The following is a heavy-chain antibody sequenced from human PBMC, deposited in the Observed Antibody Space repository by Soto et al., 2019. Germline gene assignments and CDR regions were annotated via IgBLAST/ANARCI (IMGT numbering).Heavy chain of an antibody. CDR1: GYTFTGYY. CDR2: INPNSGGT. J-gene: IGHJ6*02. D-gene: IGHD1-26*01. V-gene: IGHV1-2*04. CDR3: ARASQTIEGHYYYYGMDV. Sequence: ASVKVSCKASGYTFTGYYMHWVRQAPGQGLEWMGWINPNSGGTNYAQKFQGWVTMTRDTSISTAYMELSRLRSDDTAVYYCARASQTIEGHYYYYGMDVWGQGTTVTVSS.